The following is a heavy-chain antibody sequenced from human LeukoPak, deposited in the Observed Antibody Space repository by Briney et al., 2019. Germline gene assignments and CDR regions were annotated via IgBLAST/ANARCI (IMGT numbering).Heavy chain of an antibody. Sequence: PGGSLRLSCAASGFTFSSYGMHWVRQAPGKGLEWVSSITTSSSYIYYADSVKGRFTISRDNAKNSLYLQMNSLRAEDTAVYYCARCVVRGYYYYYYMDVWGKGTTVTISS. D-gene: IGHD3-10*01. CDR3: ARCVVRGYYYYYYMDV. CDR1: GFTFSSYG. V-gene: IGHV3-21*04. J-gene: IGHJ6*03. CDR2: ITTSSSYI.